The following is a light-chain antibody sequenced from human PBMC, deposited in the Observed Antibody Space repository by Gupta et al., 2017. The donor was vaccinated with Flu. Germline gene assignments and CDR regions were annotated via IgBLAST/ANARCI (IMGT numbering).Light chain of an antibody. CDR2: SAS. Sequence: DIQMTQSPSSVSASVGDRVTITCRASQDIGTWSAWYQQKSGEAPKLLIYSASSLQSGVPSTFSGSGSGTDFALTISSLQPEDIATYYCQQAYNFPRTFGQGTKVEIK. CDR1: QDIGTW. V-gene: IGKV1-12*01. CDR3: QQAYNFPRT. J-gene: IGKJ1*01.